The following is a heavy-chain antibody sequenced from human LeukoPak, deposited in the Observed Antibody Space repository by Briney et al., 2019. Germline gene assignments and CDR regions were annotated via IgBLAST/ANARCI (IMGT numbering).Heavy chain of an antibody. J-gene: IGHJ4*02. CDR2: ISAYNGNT. CDR1: GYTFTSYG. V-gene: IGHV1-18*01. Sequence: GASVKVSCKASGYTFTSYGISWVRQAPGQGLEWMGWISAYNGNTNYAQKLQGRVTMTTDTSTSTAYMELRSLRSDDTAVYYCARGPEFASSGSYCDYWGQGTLVTASS. D-gene: IGHD3-10*01. CDR3: ARGPEFASSGSYCDY.